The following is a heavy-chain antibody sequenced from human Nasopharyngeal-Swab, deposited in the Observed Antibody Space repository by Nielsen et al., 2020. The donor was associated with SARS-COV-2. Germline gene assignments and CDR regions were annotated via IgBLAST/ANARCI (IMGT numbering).Heavy chain of an antibody. CDR1: GFTFSSYA. J-gene: IGHJ3*02. V-gene: IGHV3-23*01. D-gene: IGHD3-22*01. Sequence: GESLKISCAASGFTFSSYAMSWVRQAPGKGLEWVSAISGSGGSTYYADSVKGRFTISRDNSKNTLYLQMNSLRAEDTAVYYCARKIAPDYYYDSSGYYDAFDIWGQGTTVTVSS. CDR3: ARKIAPDYYYDSSGYYDAFDI. CDR2: ISGSGGST.